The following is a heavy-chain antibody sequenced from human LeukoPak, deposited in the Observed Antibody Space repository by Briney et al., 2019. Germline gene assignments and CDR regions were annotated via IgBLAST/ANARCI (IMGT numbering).Heavy chain of an antibody. Sequence: GGSLRLSCAASGFTFSSYAMHWVRQAPGKGLEWVAVISYDGSNKYYADSVKGRFTISRDNSKNTLYLQMNSLRVEDTAVYYCARVGDYVCKDWGQGTLVTVSS. V-gene: IGHV3-30*14. J-gene: IGHJ4*02. CDR1: GFTFSSYA. CDR3: ARVGDYVCKD. CDR2: ISYDGSNK. D-gene: IGHD3-16*01.